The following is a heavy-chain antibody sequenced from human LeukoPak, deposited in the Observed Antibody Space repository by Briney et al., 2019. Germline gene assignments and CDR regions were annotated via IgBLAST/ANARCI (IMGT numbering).Heavy chain of an antibody. CDR3: ARDRGWRTTGYYLYHFDY. CDR1: GFTFTDFF. Sequence: HPGGSLRLSCVASGFTFTDFFMSWVRQAQGKGLEWVASIKHNGGEKYYVDSVKGRFTISRDNAKNSLYLEMSSLRVEDTAVYYCARDRGWRTTGYYLYHFDYWGQGTLVTFAS. J-gene: IGHJ4*02. D-gene: IGHD3-9*01. V-gene: IGHV3-7*01. CDR2: IKHNGGEK.